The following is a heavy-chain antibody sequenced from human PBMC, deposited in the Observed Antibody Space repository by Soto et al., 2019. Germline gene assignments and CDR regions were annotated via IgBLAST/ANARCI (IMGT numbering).Heavy chain of an antibody. CDR3: ARDVGTWELSHGAVFDI. CDR2: ISSSSSYT. V-gene: IGHV3-11*06. Sequence: QVQLVESGGGLVKPGGSLRLSCAASGFTFSDYYMSWIRQAPGKGLEWVSYISSSSSYTNYADSVKGRFTIFRDNAKNSLSLQMNSLRAEDTAVYYCARDVGTWELSHGAVFDIWAQGTKVTVSS. D-gene: IGHD1-26*01. J-gene: IGHJ3*02. CDR1: GFTFSDYY.